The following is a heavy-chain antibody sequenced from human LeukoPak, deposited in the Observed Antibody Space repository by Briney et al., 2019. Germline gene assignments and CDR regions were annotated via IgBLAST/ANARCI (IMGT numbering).Heavy chain of an antibody. Sequence: PGGSLRLSCAASGFTFSSYAMHWVRQAPGKGLEWVAVISYDGSNKYYADSVKGRFTISRDNSKNTLYLQMNSLRAEDTAVYYCARDTNMYYYDSSSPTGGFDYWGQGTLVTVSS. D-gene: IGHD3-22*01. V-gene: IGHV3-30*04. CDR2: ISYDGSNK. J-gene: IGHJ4*02. CDR3: ARDTNMYYYDSSSPTGGFDY. CDR1: GFTFSSYA.